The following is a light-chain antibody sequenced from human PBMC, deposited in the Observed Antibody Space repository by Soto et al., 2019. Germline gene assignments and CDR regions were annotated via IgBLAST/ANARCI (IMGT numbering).Light chain of an antibody. Sequence: DIVMTQSPDSLAVSLGERATINCKSSQSVLYSSNNKNYLAWYQHKPGQPPKLLIYWASTRESGVPDRFSGSGSGTDFTLTISSLQAEEVAVYYCQQYYSTLLTFGGGTKVDIK. CDR2: WAS. V-gene: IGKV4-1*01. CDR3: QQYYSTLLT. J-gene: IGKJ4*01. CDR1: QSVLYSSNNKNY.